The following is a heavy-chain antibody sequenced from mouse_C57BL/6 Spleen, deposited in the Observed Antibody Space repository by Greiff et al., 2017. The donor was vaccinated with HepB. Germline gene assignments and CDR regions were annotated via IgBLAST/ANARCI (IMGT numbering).Heavy chain of an antibody. CDR1: GYTFTSYW. J-gene: IGHJ1*03. V-gene: IGHV1-64*01. Sequence: QVQLKQPGAELVKPGASVKLSCKASGYTFTSYWMHWVKQRPGQGLEWIGMIHPNSGSTNYNEKFKSKATLTVDKSSSTAYMQLSSLTSEDSAVYYCARWLREGRYFDVWGTGTTVTVSS. CDR3: ARWLREGRYFDV. D-gene: IGHD2-2*01. CDR2: IHPNSGST.